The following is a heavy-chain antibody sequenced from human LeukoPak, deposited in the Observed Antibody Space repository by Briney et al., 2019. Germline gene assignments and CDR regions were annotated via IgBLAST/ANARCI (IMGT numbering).Heavy chain of an antibody. CDR1: GYSFTTYR. J-gene: IGHJ4*02. Sequence: GESLKISCKGSGYSFTTYRIGWVRQMPGKGLEWMGVVSPGDSDTRYSPSFQGQVTISADKSISTAYLQWSSLKASDTAMYYCARRRSGSYSDYWGQGTLVTVSS. D-gene: IGHD3-10*01. V-gene: IGHV5-51*01. CDR3: ARRRSGSYSDY. CDR2: VSPGDSDT.